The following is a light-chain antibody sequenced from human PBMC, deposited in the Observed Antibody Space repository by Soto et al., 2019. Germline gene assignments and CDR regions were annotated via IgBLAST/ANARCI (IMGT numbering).Light chain of an antibody. V-gene: IGKV3D-20*02. J-gene: IGKJ4*01. Sequence: EIVLEQTRSALCLAAEESRTLSCRASQTVIRNYLAWHQQKLGQAPRLLIYDASNRATGIPARFSGSGTGRHFTFAISSREPADLAVYYCQQRSNWLRTIRGGTKVDIK. CDR2: DAS. CDR3: QQRSNWLRT. CDR1: QTVIRNY.